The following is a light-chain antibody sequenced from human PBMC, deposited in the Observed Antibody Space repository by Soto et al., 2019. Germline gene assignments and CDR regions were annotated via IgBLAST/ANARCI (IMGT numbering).Light chain of an antibody. V-gene: IGLV1-44*01. CDR1: NSNIRTNS. CDR2: NKN. J-gene: IGLJ1*01. Sequence: QSVLTQPPSASGTPGQRVTISCSGTNSNIRTNSVNWFQQLPGAAPKLLIYNKNRRPSGVPDRFSGSKSGTSASLAISGLQSEDEADYYCSSYRSSSTLYAFGSGTKVTVL. CDR3: SSYRSSSTLYA.